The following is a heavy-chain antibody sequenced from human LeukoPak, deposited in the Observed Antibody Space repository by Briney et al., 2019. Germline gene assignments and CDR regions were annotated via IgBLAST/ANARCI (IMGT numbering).Heavy chain of an antibody. J-gene: IGHJ6*02. V-gene: IGHV3-64D*06. CDR2: ISSNGGST. CDR1: GFTFSSYA. D-gene: IGHD3-3*01. CDR3: VRTLPRSGYYTAYYYYGMDV. Sequence: LAGGSLRLSCSASGFTFSSYAMHWVRQAPGKGLEYVSAISSNGGSTYYADSVKGRFTISRDNSKNTLYLQMSSLRAEDTAVYYCVRTLPRSGYYTAYYYYGMDVWGQGTTVTVSS.